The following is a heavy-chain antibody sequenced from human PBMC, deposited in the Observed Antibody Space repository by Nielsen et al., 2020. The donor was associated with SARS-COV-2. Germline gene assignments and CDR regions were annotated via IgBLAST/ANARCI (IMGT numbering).Heavy chain of an antibody. Sequence: GGSLRLSCAASGFTFSSYWLSWVRQAQGKGLEWVANIKQDGSEKYYVDSVKARFTISRDNAKNSLYLQMNSLRAEDTAVYYCARDRSYSHYGFWSGYYRHWGQGTLVTVSS. J-gene: IGHJ4*02. D-gene: IGHD3-3*01. CDR3: ARDRSYSHYGFWSGYYRH. V-gene: IGHV3-7*01. CDR1: GFTFSSYW. CDR2: IKQDGSEK.